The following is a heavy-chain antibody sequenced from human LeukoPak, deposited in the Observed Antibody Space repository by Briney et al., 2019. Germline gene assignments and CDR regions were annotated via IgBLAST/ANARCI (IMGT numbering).Heavy chain of an antibody. J-gene: IGHJ4*02. V-gene: IGHV4-4*07. Sequence: SETLSLTCTASGGSISSYYWSWIRQPAGKGLEWIGRIYTSGSTNYNPSLKSRVTMSVDTSKNQFSLKLSSVTAADTAVYYCAREGIAAAGTWGYFDYWGQGTLVTVSS. CDR3: AREGIAAAGTWGYFDY. CDR2: IYTSGST. CDR1: GGSISSYY. D-gene: IGHD6-13*01.